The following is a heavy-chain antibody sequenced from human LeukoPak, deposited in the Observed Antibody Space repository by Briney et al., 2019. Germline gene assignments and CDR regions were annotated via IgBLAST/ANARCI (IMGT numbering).Heavy chain of an antibody. Sequence: ASVKVSCKASGYTFTGYYTHWVRQAPGQGLEWMGWMNPNSGNTGYAQKFQGRVTITRNTSISTAYMELSSLRSEDTAVYYCARGRDIVVVPAAPFDPWGQGTLVTVSS. J-gene: IGHJ5*02. CDR1: GYTFTGYY. CDR2: MNPNSGNT. CDR3: ARGRDIVVVPAAPFDP. V-gene: IGHV1-8*03. D-gene: IGHD2-2*01.